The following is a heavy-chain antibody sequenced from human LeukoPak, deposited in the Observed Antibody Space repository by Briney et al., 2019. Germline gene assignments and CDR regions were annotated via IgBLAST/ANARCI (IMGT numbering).Heavy chain of an antibody. V-gene: IGHV3-21*01. J-gene: IGHJ1*01. D-gene: IGHD2-2*01. CDR3: ARDDVVVPAASTYFQH. CDR2: ISSSSSYI. Sequence: GGSLKLSCAASGFTFSSHSMNWVRQAPGKGLEWVSSISSSSSYIYYADSVKGRFTISRDNAKNSLYLQMNSLRAEDTAVYYCARDDVVVPAASTYFQHWGQGTLVTVSS. CDR1: GFTFSSHS.